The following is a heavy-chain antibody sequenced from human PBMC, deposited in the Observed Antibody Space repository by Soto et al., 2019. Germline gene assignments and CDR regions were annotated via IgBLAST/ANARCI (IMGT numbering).Heavy chain of an antibody. CDR1: DDSFKYSY. CDR2: IFHSGDT. Sequence: QVQLQESGPGLVKPSETLSLTCTVSDDSFKYSYWSWIRQPPGKGLECIGYIFHSGDTNYNPSLKSRVTLSLDTSKNQFSLRLTSVTPADMAVYYCARTARKFDFWGQGILVTVSS. D-gene: IGHD6-6*01. CDR3: ARTARKFDF. J-gene: IGHJ4*02. V-gene: IGHV4-59*01.